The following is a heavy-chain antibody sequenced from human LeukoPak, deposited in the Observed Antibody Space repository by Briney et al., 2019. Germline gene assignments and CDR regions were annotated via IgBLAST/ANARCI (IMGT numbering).Heavy chain of an antibody. J-gene: IGHJ5*02. CDR3: ARVHYGSGSYNWFDP. CDR1: GFTVSSNH. Sequence: GGSLRLSCAASGFTVSSNHMTWVRQAPGKGLEWVSSISSSSSYIYYADSVKGRFTISRDNAKNSLYLQMNSLRAENTAVYYCARVHYGSGSYNWFDPWGQGTLVTVSS. V-gene: IGHV3-21*01. D-gene: IGHD3-10*01. CDR2: ISSSSSYI.